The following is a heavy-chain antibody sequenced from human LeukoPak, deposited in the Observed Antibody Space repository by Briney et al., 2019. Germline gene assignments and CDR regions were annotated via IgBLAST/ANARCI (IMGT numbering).Heavy chain of an antibody. CDR3: ARGYCSSTSCYPPRG. V-gene: IGHV4-61*01. CDR1: GGSVSSGSYY. CDR2: IYYSGST. J-gene: IGHJ4*01. D-gene: IGHD2-2*01. Sequence: NPSETLSLTCTVSGGSVSSGSYYWSWIRQPPGKGLEWIGYIYYSGSTNYNPSRKSRVTISVDTSKNQFSLKLSSVTAADTAVYYCARGYCSSTSCYPPRGWGHGTLVTVSS.